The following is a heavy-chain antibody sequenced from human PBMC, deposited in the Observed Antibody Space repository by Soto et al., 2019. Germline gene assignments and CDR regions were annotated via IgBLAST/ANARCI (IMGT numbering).Heavy chain of an antibody. CDR3: ARTEYSSGYSFDY. CDR1: GFTFSDYY. CDR2: ISSSSSYT. Sequence: PGGSLRLSCAASGFTFSDYYMSWIRQAPGKGLEWVSYISSSSSYTNYADSVKGRFTISRDNAKNSLYLQMNSLRAEDTAVYYCARTEYSSGYSFDYWGQGTLVTVSS. J-gene: IGHJ4*02. V-gene: IGHV3-11*06. D-gene: IGHD3-22*01.